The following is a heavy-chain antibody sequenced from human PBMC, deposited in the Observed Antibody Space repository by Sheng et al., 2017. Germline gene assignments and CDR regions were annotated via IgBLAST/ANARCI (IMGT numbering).Heavy chain of an antibody. V-gene: IGHV4-38-2*02. Sequence: QVQLQESGPGLVKPSETLSLTCTVSGYSISSGYYWGWIRQPPGKGLEWIGSIYHSGSTYYNPSLKSRVTISVDTSKNQFSLKLRSVTAADTAVYYCAKVYYYDSSGYGPFDPWGQGTLVTVSS. CDR2: IYHSGST. CDR1: GYSISSGYY. J-gene: IGHJ5*02. CDR3: AKVYYYDSSGYGPFDP. D-gene: IGHD3-22*01.